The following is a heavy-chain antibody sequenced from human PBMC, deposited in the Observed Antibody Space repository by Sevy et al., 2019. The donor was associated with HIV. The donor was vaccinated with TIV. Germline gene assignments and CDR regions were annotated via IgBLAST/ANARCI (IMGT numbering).Heavy chain of an antibody. J-gene: IGHJ4*02. D-gene: IGHD4-17*01. CDR2: ISSSSSSR. V-gene: IGHV3-48*02. CDR3: ARDRGTTVTPFDY. Sequence: GGSLRLSFAASGFTFSSYSMNWVRQAPGKGLEWVSYISSSSSSRYYADSVKGRFTISSDNAKNSLYLQMNSLRDEDTGVYYGARDRGTTVTPFDYWGQGTLVTVSS. CDR1: GFTFSSYS.